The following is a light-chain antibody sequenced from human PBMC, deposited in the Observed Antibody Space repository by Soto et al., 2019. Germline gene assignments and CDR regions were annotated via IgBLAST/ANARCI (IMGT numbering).Light chain of an antibody. CDR3: EHCNIIVWT. CDR2: DAS. Sequence: DIQMTQSPSSLSASVGDRVTITCQASHDITNHLHWYQQKPGKAPKLLIYDASNLETGVPSRFSGCGFGTDFIFLINDRRLEVFAKCFCEHCNIIVWTFVQGTQLEIK. CDR1: HDITNH. J-gene: IGKJ1*01. V-gene: IGKV1-33*01.